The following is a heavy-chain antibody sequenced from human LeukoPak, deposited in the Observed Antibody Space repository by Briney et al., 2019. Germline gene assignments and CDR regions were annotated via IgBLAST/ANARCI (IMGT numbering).Heavy chain of an antibody. V-gene: IGHV3-30*02. J-gene: IGHJ4*02. Sequence: PSGGSLRLSCAASGFTFSSYAMRWVRQAPGKGLEWVAFIRYDGSNKYYADSVKGRFTISRDNSKNSLYLQMNSLRAEDTAVYYCAKGGHLEWLLFWGQGTLVTVSS. CDR3: AKGGHLEWLLF. D-gene: IGHD3-3*01. CDR1: GFTFSSYA. CDR2: IRYDGSNK.